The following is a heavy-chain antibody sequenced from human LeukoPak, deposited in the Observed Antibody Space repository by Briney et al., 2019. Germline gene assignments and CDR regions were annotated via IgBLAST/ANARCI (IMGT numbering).Heavy chain of an antibody. CDR3: ARVGPGIYYYYYLDV. J-gene: IGHJ6*03. CDR1: GXXISSYX. D-gene: IGHD1-1*01. Sequence: VSGXXISSYXXXXIRQXXGXXXGXXGYIYYSCSTNYTPSLTSRVTISVDTSKNQFSLKLSSVTAADTAVYYCARVGPGIYYYYYLDVWGKGTTVTVSS. V-gene: IGHV4-59*01. CDR2: IYYSCST.